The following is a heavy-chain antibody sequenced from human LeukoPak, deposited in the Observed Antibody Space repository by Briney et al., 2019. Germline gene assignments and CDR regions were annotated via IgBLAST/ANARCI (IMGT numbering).Heavy chain of an antibody. CDR2: IYYSGST. V-gene: IGHV4-61*05. D-gene: IGHD3/OR15-3a*01. Sequence: SETLSLTCTVSGGSISSSSYYWSWIRQPLGKGLEWIGYIYYSGSTNYNPSLKSRVTISVDTSKNQFSLKLSSVTAADTAVYYCARTMHGLTPDFDYWGQGTLVTVSS. CDR1: GGSISSSSYY. J-gene: IGHJ4*02. CDR3: ARTMHGLTPDFDY.